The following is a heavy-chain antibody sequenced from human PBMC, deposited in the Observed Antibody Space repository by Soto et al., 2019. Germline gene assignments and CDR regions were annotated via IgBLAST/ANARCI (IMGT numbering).Heavy chain of an antibody. CDR2: IYPGDSDT. D-gene: IGHD3-22*01. J-gene: IGHJ5*01. Sequence: PGEPLKISCKGFGYSFTTYWINWVRQMPGKGLEWMGIIYPGDSDTRYSPSFQGQVTISADKSISTAYLQWSSLKASDTAMYYCARYEDGSYYYDSSGPNWFYSWGQGTLVTVSS. V-gene: IGHV5-51*01. CDR1: GYSFTTYW. CDR3: ARYEDGSYYYDSSGPNWFYS.